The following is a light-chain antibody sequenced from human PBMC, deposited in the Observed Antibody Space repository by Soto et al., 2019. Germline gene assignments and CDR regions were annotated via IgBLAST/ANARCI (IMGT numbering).Light chain of an antibody. CDR2: VEGSGSY. V-gene: IGLV4-60*02. CDR1: SGHSSYI. CDR3: ETWDNNTWV. J-gene: IGLJ3*02. Sequence: QSVLTQSSSASASLGSSVRLTCTLSSGHSSYIIAWHQQQPGKAPRFLMKVEGSGSYDTGSGVPDRFSGSSSEADRYLTISNLQFEDEADYFGETWDNNTWVFGGGTQLTGL.